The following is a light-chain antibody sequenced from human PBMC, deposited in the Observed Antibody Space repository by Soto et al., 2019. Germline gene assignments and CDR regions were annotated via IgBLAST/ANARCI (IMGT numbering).Light chain of an antibody. V-gene: IGLV7-46*02. Sequence: QTVVTQEPSLTVSPGGTVTLTCGSSTGAVTSGHYPYWFQQKPGQAPRTLIYDTSNKHSWTPARFSGSLLGGKAALTLLGAQPEDEAAYYCLLSYSGARPWVFGGGTKLTVL. CDR1: TGAVTSGHY. CDR2: DTS. CDR3: LLSYSGARPWV. J-gene: IGLJ3*02.